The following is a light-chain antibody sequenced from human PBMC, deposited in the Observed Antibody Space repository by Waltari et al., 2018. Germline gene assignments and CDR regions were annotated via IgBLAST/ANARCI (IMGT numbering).Light chain of an antibody. CDR2: WAS. Sequence: DIVMTQSPDSLAVSLGERATLTCKSSQSVLYASVNKNHFAWYQQKPGQPPKLLIFWASTRESGVPDRFSGSGSGADFTLTISSLQAEDVAVYYCQQYYTPPFTFGPGTKVEIK. CDR3: QQYYTPPFT. V-gene: IGKV4-1*01. J-gene: IGKJ3*01. CDR1: QSVLYASVNKNH.